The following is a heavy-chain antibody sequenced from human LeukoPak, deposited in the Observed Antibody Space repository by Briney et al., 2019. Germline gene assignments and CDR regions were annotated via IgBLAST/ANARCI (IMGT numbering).Heavy chain of an antibody. CDR2: INSSSSYI. J-gene: IGHJ3*02. CDR1: GFTFNGYW. Sequence: PGGSLRLSSAASGFTFNGYWMSSVPQAPGTGREWVSSINSSSSYIYSTDTLKGRLTISRDNAKNSLYLQMNSLRAEDTAVYYCARVTAMIVVSAFDIWGQGTMVTVSS. CDR3: ARVTAMIVVSAFDI. V-gene: IGHV3-21*01. D-gene: IGHD3-22*01.